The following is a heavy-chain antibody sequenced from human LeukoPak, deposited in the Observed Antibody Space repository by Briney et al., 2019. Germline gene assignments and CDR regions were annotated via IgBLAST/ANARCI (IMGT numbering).Heavy chain of an antibody. CDR1: GGSFSGYY. J-gene: IGHJ6*02. D-gene: IGHD5-24*01. CDR3: ARGRYNQYYYYGMDV. Sequence: PSETLSLTCAVHGGSFSGYYWTWIRQPPGKGPEWIGEIDHSGSTNYNPSLKSRVTISVDTSKNQFSLKLSSVTAADTAVYYCARGRYNQYYYYGMDVWGQGTTVIVSS. CDR2: IDHSGST. V-gene: IGHV4-34*01.